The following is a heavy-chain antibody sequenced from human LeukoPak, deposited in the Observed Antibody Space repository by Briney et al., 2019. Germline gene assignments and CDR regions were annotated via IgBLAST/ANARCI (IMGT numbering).Heavy chain of an antibody. J-gene: IGHJ4*02. D-gene: IGHD6-19*01. Sequence: VASVKVSCEASGYTFTGSYIHWVRQAPGQGLEWMGWINPDSGVTKYAQNFQGRVTMTRDTSISTASMERRSLKSDDTAVYYCARDFGSSSAWYEFDYWGQGTLVTVSS. V-gene: IGHV1-2*02. CDR3: ARDFGSSSAWYEFDY. CDR1: GYTFTGSY. CDR2: INPDSGVT.